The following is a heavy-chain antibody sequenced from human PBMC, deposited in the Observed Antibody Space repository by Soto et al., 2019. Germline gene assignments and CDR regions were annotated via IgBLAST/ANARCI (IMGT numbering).Heavy chain of an antibody. CDR2: IRSISDGGTT. J-gene: IGHJ4*02. CDR1: GFTLTNVW. V-gene: IGHV3-15*07. D-gene: IGHD5-18*01. Sequence: EVQLVESGGGLVNPGESLRLSCAVSGFTLTNVWMNWVRQAPGKGVEWVGRIRSISDGGTTDYAVAVRGRFTISRHDSEHTLYLQMNSLKTEDTAVYYCGHGYGQHFESWGQGTLVTVSS. CDR3: GHGYGQHFES.